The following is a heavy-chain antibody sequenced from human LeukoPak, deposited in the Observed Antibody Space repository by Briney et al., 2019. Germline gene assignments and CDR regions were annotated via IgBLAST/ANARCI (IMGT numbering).Heavy chain of an antibody. Sequence: ASVKVSCKASGYTFTSYYMHWVRQAPGQGLEWMGIINPSGGSTSYAQKFQGRVTMTRDMSTSTVYMELSSLRSEDTAVCYCARPSTPNWEWYNWFDPWGQGALVTVSS. J-gene: IGHJ5*02. CDR3: ARPSTPNWEWYNWFDP. D-gene: IGHD7-27*01. V-gene: IGHV1-46*01. CDR1: GYTFTSYY. CDR2: INPSGGST.